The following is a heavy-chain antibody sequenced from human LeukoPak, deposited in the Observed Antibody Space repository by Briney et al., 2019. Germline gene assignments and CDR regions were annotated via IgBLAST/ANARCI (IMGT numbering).Heavy chain of an antibody. D-gene: IGHD3-3*01. CDR1: GFTFSSYW. CDR3: ARDSVEWYIFDY. J-gene: IGHJ4*02. Sequence: GGSLRLSCAASGFTFSSYWMHWVRQAPGKGPVWVARTNRDGSSTAYADSVKGPFTISKDNAKNTLYLLMNSLRAEDTAVYYCARDSVEWYIFDYWGQGTLVTVSS. CDR2: TNRDGSST. V-gene: IGHV3-74*01.